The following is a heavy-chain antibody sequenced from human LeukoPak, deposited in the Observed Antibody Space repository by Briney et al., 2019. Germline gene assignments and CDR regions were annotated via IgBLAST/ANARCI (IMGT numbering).Heavy chain of an antibody. V-gene: IGHV1-58*01. CDR1: GFTFTSSA. Sequence: ASVKVSCRASGFTFTSSAVQWVRQARGQRLEWIGWIVVGSGNTNYAQKFQERVTITRDMSTSTAYMELSSLRSEDTAVYYCAADPYGSGSTYYFDYWGRGTLVTVSS. D-gene: IGHD3-10*01. CDR2: IVVGSGNT. CDR3: AADPYGSGSTYYFDY. J-gene: IGHJ4*02.